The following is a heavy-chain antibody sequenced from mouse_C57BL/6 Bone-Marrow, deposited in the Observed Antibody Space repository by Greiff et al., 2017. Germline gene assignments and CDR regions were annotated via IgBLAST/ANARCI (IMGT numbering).Heavy chain of an antibody. D-gene: IGHD1-1*01. Sequence: EVKLQESGPGLVKPSQSLSLTCSVTGYSITSGYYWNWIRQFPGNKLEWMGYISYDGSNNYNPSLKNRISITRDTSKKQFFLKLNSVTTEDTATYYCAGGYYGSSLFAYWGQGTLVTVSA. CDR1: GYSITSGYY. J-gene: IGHJ3*01. CDR3: AGGYYGSSLFAY. V-gene: IGHV3-6*01. CDR2: ISYDGSN.